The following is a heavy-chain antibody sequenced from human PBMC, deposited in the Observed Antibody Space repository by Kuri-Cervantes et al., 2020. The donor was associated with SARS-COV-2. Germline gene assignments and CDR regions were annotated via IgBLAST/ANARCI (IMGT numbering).Heavy chain of an antibody. CDR3: ARVHKAGATYYYYYMDV. CDR2: ISSSSSYI. Sequence: GESLKIFCAASGFTFSSYSMNWVRQAPGKGLEWVSSISSSSSYIYYADSVKGRFTVSRDNAKNSLYLQMNSLRAEDTAVYYCARVHKAGATYYYYYMDVWGKGTTVTVSS. J-gene: IGHJ6*03. V-gene: IGHV3-21*01. D-gene: IGHD1-26*01. CDR1: GFTFSSYS.